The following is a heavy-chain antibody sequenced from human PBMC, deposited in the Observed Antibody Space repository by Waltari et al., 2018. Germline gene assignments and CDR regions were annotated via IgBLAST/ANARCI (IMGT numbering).Heavy chain of an antibody. CDR1: GFTFRTYW. CDR2: MSGDGTTT. CDR3: SRDSSGLDY. V-gene: IGHV3-74*01. J-gene: IGHJ4*02. D-gene: IGHD6-19*01. Sequence: EVQLVESGGGLVQTGGSLRLSCAASGFTFRTYWIHWVRHVPGKGLVWVSCMSGDGTTTSDADSVKGRFTASRDNAKRTVYLQINNLIAEDTAVYYCSRDSSGLDYWGQGTLVTVSS.